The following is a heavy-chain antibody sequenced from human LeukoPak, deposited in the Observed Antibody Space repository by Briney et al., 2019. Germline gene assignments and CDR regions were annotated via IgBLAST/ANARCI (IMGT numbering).Heavy chain of an antibody. CDR2: MDHLGRT. V-gene: IGHV4-4*02. CDR1: GGSISSSNW. CDR3: ARGPYYYDSSGYYIPYYDMDV. D-gene: IGHD3-22*01. Sequence: PSVTLSLTCAVSGGSISSSNWWSWVRQPPGKGLEWIGEMDHLGRTNYNPSLKSRVTISVDKSKNQVSLKLSSVTAADTAVYYCARGPYYYDSSGYYIPYYDMDVWGQGTTVTVS. J-gene: IGHJ6*02.